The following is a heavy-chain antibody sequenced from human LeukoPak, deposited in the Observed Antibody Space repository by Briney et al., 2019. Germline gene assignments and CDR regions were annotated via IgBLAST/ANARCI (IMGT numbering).Heavy chain of an antibody. Sequence: GGSLRLSCAASGFTFSNYWMSWVRQAPGEGLEWVANIKQDGSAKYYVDSVKGRFTISRDNAKNSLYLQMNSLRAEDTAVYYCARIRSWYAFDIWGQGTMVTVSS. V-gene: IGHV3-7*01. CDR3: ARIRSWYAFDI. J-gene: IGHJ3*02. CDR1: GFTFSNYW. D-gene: IGHD2-8*02. CDR2: IKQDGSAK.